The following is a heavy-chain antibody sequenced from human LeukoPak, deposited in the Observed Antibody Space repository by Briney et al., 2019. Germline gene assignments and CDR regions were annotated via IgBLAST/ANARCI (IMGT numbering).Heavy chain of an antibody. V-gene: IGHV4-59*08. J-gene: IGHJ4*02. Sequence: PSETLSLTCTVSGGTISSYYWNWIRQPPGKGLEWIGYIHYSGSTKYNPSLKSRVTISVDTSRNQFSLKLSSVTAADTAVYYCAGWYSSGWAFDYWGQGTLVTVSS. CDR3: AGWYSSGWAFDY. CDR2: IHYSGST. CDR1: GGTISSYY. D-gene: IGHD6-19*01.